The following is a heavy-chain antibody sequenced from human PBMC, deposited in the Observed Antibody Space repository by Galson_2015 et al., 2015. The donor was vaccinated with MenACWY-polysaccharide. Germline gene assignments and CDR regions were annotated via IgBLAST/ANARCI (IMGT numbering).Heavy chain of an antibody. D-gene: IGHD3-16*01. V-gene: IGHV3-48*02. CDR1: GFRFRTYS. CDR2: IRTEGDTT. J-gene: IGHJ3*02. Sequence: SLRLSCAGSGFRFRTYSMNWVRQAPGEGLEWVSYIRTEGDTTHYADSVKGRFTVSRDNAKDSMYLQMNSLRDEDTAIYYCVRDMMPGSNDAFDTSGQGTMVTVSS. CDR3: VRDMMPGSNDAFDT.